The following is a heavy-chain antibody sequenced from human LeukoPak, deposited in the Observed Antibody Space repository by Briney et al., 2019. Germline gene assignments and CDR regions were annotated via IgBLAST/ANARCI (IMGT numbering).Heavy chain of an antibody. CDR2: IYSGGST. J-gene: IGHJ4*02. CDR3: ARDHPSIAAAGPFDY. Sequence: GGSLRLSCAASGFTFSNYGMHWVRQAPGKGLEWVSVIYSGGSTYYADSVKGRFTISRDNSKNTLYLQMNSLRAEDTAVYYCARDHPSIAAAGPFDYWGQGTLVTVSS. V-gene: IGHV3-NL1*01. CDR1: GFTFSNYG. D-gene: IGHD6-13*01.